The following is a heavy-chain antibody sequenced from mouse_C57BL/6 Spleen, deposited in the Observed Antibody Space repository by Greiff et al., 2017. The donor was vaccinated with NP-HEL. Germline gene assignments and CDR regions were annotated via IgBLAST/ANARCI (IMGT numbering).Heavy chain of an antibody. J-gene: IGHJ2*01. CDR1: GYSFTGYF. D-gene: IGHD1-1*01. CDR3: ASSSLYYFDY. CDR2: INPYNGDT. Sequence: EVKLVESGPELVKPGDSVKISCKASGYSFTGYFMNWVMQSHGKSLEWIGRINPYNGDTFYNQKFKGKATLTVDKSSSTAHMELRSLTSEDSAVYYCASSSLYYFDYWGQGTTLTVSS. V-gene: IGHV1-20*01.